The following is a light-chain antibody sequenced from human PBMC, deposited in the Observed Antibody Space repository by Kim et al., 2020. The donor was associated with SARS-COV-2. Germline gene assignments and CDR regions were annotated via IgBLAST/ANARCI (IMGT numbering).Light chain of an antibody. CDR3: GADHGSGSNFVYV. CDR2: VGTGGIVG. V-gene: IGLV9-49*01. CDR1: RGTGNFK. Sequence: TLGRGTGNFKVDWYQQGPGKGPRFVMRVGTGGIVGSKGDGIPDRFSVLGSGLNRYLTIKNIQEEDESDYHCGADHGSGSNFVYVFGTGTKVTVL. J-gene: IGLJ1*01.